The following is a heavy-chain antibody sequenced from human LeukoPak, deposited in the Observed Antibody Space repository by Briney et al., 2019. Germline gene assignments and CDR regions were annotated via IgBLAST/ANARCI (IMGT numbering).Heavy chain of an antibody. CDR3: ASVSYDTSLQH. V-gene: IGHV4-39*07. J-gene: IGHJ1*01. Sequence: SETLSLTCTVSGGSISSSSYYWVWPRQPPGKGLEWIGTIYYSGSTYYNPSLKGRVTISVDTSKNQFSLRLSSVTAADTAIYYCASVSYDTSLQHWGQGTLVTVSS. CDR1: GGSISSSSYY. D-gene: IGHD3-22*01. CDR2: IYYSGST.